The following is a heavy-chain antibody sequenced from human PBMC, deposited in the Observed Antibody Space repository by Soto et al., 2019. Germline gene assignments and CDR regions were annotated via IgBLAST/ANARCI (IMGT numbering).Heavy chain of an antibody. CDR1: VGTFSSYA. Sequence: SVKVSCKASVGTFSSYAISWVRQAPGQGLEWMGGIIPIFGTANYAQKFQGRVTITADESTSTAYMELSSLRSEDTAVYYCARTADYGFRGVIDIGAFDIWGQGTMVTVSS. V-gene: IGHV1-69*13. J-gene: IGHJ3*02. CDR2: IIPIFGTA. CDR3: ARTADYGFRGVIDIGAFDI. D-gene: IGHD3-16*02.